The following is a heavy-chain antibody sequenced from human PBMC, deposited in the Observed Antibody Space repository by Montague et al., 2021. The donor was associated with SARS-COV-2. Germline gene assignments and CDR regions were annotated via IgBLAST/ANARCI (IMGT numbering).Heavy chain of an antibody. J-gene: IGHJ4*02. CDR3: AHLIRYYDIFTGIPFDY. CDR1: GFSLSTPNVG. Sequence: PALVKPTQTLTLICTFSGFSLSTPNVGVGWIRQPPGKALKWVAVIYSNXEKRYSPSLRNRLTITKDTAKNQVVLSLTYVDPVDTATYYCAHLIRYYDIFTGIPFDYWGQGSQVTVSS. V-gene: IGHV2-5*01. D-gene: IGHD3-9*01. CDR2: IYSNXEK.